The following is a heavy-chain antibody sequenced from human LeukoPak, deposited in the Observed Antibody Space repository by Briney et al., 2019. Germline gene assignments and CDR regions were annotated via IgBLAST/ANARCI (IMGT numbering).Heavy chain of an antibody. Sequence: SETLSLTCAVYGASFRAYYWSWIRQAPGKGLEWIGEINDSGHARYNASLKSRVTMSVGTSKNQFSLKLKSVTAADTAVYYCASTRDLYHDAFTSYWYFDVWGRGSLVTVSS. D-gene: IGHD3-3*01. V-gene: IGHV4-34*01. CDR2: INDSGHA. CDR3: ASTRDLYHDAFTSYWYFDV. J-gene: IGHJ2*01. CDR1: GASFRAYY.